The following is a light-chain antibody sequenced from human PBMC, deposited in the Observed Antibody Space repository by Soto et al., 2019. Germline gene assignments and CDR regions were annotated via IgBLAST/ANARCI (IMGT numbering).Light chain of an antibody. CDR3: QQRSNLWT. Sequence: ECVLRPSAATLSLSPGERATLGCRASQSVSSYLAWYQQKPGQAPRLLIYDASNRATGIPARFSGSGSGTDFTLTISSLEPEDFAVYYCQQRSNLWTFGQGTKVDIK. CDR1: QSVSSY. J-gene: IGKJ1*01. V-gene: IGKV3-11*01. CDR2: DAS.